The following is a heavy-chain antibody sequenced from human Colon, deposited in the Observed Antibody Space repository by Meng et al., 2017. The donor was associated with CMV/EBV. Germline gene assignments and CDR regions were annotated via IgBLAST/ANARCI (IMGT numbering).Heavy chain of an antibody. CDR2: SYNTGST. CDR1: VECFGGNY. Sequence: QQGGAGLLEPSQTLSLTCSVYVECFGGNYCTWYRQPPGRGLEWIGESYNTGSTNCSPYHKSRVTISIDTSKNQFSLKLISVTAAATADNYCAKATKSSCYEVLDYWGHGTLVTVSS. D-gene: IGHD2-2*01. J-gene: IGHJ4*01. CDR3: AKATKSSCYEVLDY. V-gene: IGHV4-34*01.